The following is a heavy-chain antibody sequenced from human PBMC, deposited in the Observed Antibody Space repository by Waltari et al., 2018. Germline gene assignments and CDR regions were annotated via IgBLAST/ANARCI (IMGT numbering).Heavy chain of an antibody. V-gene: IGHV3-23*04. Sequence: EARLEESGGGLEQPGKSLRLSCSASGFPFSPYAMTWVRQAPGKGREWVSSISDDGQTSFYADSVKGRCIISRDNSKSTLFLHLNSLRGDDTARYYCAKGIRATATYFYMDVWGKGTTVTVSS. D-gene: IGHD3-10*01. CDR1: GFPFSPYA. J-gene: IGHJ6*03. CDR2: ISDDGQTS. CDR3: AKGIRATATYFYMDV.